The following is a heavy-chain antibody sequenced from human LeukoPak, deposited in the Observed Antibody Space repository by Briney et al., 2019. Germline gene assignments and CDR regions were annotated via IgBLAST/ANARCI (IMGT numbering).Heavy chain of an antibody. CDR3: ARQRGYYDSSGYYYAAFDI. CDR2: IYSGGST. CDR1: GFTVSGDY. D-gene: IGHD3-22*01. V-gene: IGHV3-66*04. Sequence: GGSLRLSCAVSGFTVSGDYMSWVRQAPGKGLEWVSVIYSGGSTYYADSVKGRFTISRDNAKNSLYLQMNSLRAEDTAVYYCARQRGYYDSSGYYYAAFDIWGQGTMVTVSS. J-gene: IGHJ3*02.